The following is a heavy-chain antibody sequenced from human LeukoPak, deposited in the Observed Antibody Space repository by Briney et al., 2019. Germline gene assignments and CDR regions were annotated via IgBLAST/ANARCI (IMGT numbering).Heavy chain of an antibody. Sequence: SETLSLTCAVSGGSISSGGYYWSWIRQPPGKGLEWIGYIYHSGSTYYNPSLKSRVTISVDRSKNQFSLKLSSVTAADTAVYYCAGAMVRGVPLYWGQGTLVTVSS. CDR1: GGSISSGGYY. CDR3: AGAMVRGVPLY. V-gene: IGHV4-30-2*01. CDR2: IYHSGST. D-gene: IGHD3-10*01. J-gene: IGHJ4*02.